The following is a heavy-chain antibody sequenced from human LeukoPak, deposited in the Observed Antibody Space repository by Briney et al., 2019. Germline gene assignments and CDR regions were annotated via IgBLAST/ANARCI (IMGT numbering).Heavy chain of an antibody. CDR1: VFTFSSYA. D-gene: IGHD1-26*01. V-gene: IGHV3-23*01. Sequence: GGSLRLSCAASVFTFSSYAISWAPQATGKGLECVSAISGSGGSTYYTDSVKGRFTISRDNSKNTLYLQMNSLRAEDTAVYYCAKERGATIGFDYWGQGTLVTVSS. CDR2: ISGSGGST. J-gene: IGHJ4*02. CDR3: AKERGATIGFDY.